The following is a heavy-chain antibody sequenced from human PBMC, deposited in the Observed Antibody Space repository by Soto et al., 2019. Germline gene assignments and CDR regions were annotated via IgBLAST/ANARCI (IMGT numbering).Heavy chain of an antibody. CDR3: ARALSSAAGLYFDF. D-gene: IGHD6-13*01. CDR2: IHTTDGT. CDR1: GGSISSYY. Sequence: KAXGTLSLTCTVSGGSISSYYWSWIRPPAGKGMEWIGRIHTTDGTNYNPSLKSRVTMSIDTSNNQFSLKLSSLTAADTAVYYCARALSSAAGLYFDFWGQGTLVTVSS. V-gene: IGHV4-4*07. J-gene: IGHJ4*02.